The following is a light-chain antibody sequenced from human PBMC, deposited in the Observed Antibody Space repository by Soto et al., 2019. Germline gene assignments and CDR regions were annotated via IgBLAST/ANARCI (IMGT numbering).Light chain of an antibody. J-gene: IGKJ3*01. V-gene: IGKV3-20*01. CDR3: QQYGSLLFT. CDR1: QSVSSSY. Sequence: EIVLTQSPGTLSLSPGERATLSCRASQSVSSSYLAWYQQKPGQAPRLLIYGASNRATGIPDRFSGSGSGTDFNLTISRLEPEDFAVYYCQQYGSLLFTFGPGTKVDIK. CDR2: GAS.